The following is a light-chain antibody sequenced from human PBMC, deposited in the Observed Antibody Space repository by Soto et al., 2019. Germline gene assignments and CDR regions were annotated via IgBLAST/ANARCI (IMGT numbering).Light chain of an antibody. CDR3: AAWDDSLNGPV. CDR1: SSNIGSHG. V-gene: IGLV1-36*01. Sequence: QLVLTQPPSVSEAPRQRVTISCSGSSSNIGSHGVNWYQQLPGKAPKLLIYYDDLVPSGVSDRFSGSKSGTSASLAIRGLQSEDEADYYCAAWDDSLNGPVFGGGTKLTVL. J-gene: IGLJ2*01. CDR2: YDD.